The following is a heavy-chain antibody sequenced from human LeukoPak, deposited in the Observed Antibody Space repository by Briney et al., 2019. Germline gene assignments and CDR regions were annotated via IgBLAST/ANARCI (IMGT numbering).Heavy chain of an antibody. CDR1: GDSISSYY. V-gene: IGHV4-38-2*02. J-gene: IGHJ4*02. CDR2: IYHSGNT. CDR3: ARFITSGVYYFDY. D-gene: IGHD3-10*01. Sequence: SETLSLTCTVSGDSISSYYWGWIRQPPGKGLEFIGSIYHSGNTYYNLSLKSRLTISVDTSKNQFSLNLSSVTAADTAVYYCARFITSGVYYFDYWGQGTLVTVSS.